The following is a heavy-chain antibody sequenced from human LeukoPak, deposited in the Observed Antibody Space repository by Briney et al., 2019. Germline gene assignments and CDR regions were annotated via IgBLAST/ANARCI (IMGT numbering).Heavy chain of an antibody. J-gene: IGHJ4*02. D-gene: IGHD5-18*01. Sequence: GGSLRLSCAASGFTFSSYAMHWVRQAPGKGLEWVAVISYDGSNKYYADSVKGRFTISRDNSKNTLYLQMNSLRAEDTAVYYCASPGDTAMAVFDYWGQGTQVTVSS. V-gene: IGHV3-30-3*01. CDR3: ASPGDTAMAVFDY. CDR2: ISYDGSNK. CDR1: GFTFSSYA.